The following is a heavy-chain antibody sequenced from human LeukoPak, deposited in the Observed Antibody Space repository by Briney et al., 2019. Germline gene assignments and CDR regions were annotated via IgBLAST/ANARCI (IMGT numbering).Heavy chain of an antibody. CDR3: ARRPQFWGPFDY. CDR1: GYTFTSYG. D-gene: IGHD7-27*01. Sequence: AVSVKVSCKASGYTFTSYGISWVRQAPGQGLEWMGWIGAYNGNTNYAQKLQGRVTMTTDTSTSTAYMELRSLRSDDTAVYYCARRPQFWGPFDYWGQGTLVTVSS. J-gene: IGHJ4*02. CDR2: IGAYNGNT. V-gene: IGHV1-18*01.